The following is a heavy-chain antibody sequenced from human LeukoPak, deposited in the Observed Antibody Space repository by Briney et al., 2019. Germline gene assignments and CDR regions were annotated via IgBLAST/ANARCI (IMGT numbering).Heavy chain of an antibody. J-gene: IGHJ4*02. CDR1: GFIFNNYA. V-gene: IGHV3-33*01. CDR3: ARYLDFDH. Sequence: GGSLRLSCAASGFIFNNYAMHWVRQAPRKGLEWVTLTWYDGSNKYYSDSVKGRFTISRDNSKNTLYLQMNSLRAEDTAVYYCARYLDFDHWGQGSLVTVSS. CDR2: TWYDGSNK.